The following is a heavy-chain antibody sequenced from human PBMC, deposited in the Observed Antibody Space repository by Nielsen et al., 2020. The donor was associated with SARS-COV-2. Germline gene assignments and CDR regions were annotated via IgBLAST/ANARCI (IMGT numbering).Heavy chain of an antibody. J-gene: IGHJ4*02. CDR3: ATSLVAAIFGVLDY. V-gene: IGHV1-24*01. D-gene: IGHD3-3*01. CDR1: GYTLCELS. Sequence: ASVQVSCKVSGYTLCELSIHWVRQAPGKGLEWMGGLDPGDAETVYAQKFQGRITMTEDTSADTAYMDLSSLRTEDTAVYYCATSLVAAIFGVLDYWGPGTLVTVSS. CDR2: LDPGDAET.